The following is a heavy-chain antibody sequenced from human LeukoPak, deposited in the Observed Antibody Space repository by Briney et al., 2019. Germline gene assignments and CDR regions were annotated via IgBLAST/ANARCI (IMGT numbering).Heavy chain of an antibody. CDR2: FYTGST. J-gene: IGHJ3*02. Sequence: SETLSLTCTVSGASISSPSYYWNWIRQPAGKGLEWIARFYTGSTTYNPSLKSRVTISVDTSKNQFSLKLSSVTAADTAVYYCASLGAFEIWGQGTMVTVSS. CDR1: GASISSPSYY. D-gene: IGHD3-16*01. CDR3: ASLGAFEI. V-gene: IGHV4-61*02.